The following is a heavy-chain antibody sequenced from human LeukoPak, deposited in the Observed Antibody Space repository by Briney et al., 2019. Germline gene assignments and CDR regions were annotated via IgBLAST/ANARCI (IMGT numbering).Heavy chain of an antibody. J-gene: IGHJ4*02. V-gene: IGHV3-23*01. CDR2: ISTSGGST. D-gene: IGHD1-26*01. CDR3: AKLEHSGSYVIDY. CDR1: GFTFSSYA. Sequence: GGSLRLSCAASGFTFSSYAMTWVRQAPGKGLEWVSSISTSGGSTHYADSVKGRFTISRDNSKNTLYLQMNSLRAEDTAVYYCAKLEHSGSYVIDYWGQGTLVTVSS.